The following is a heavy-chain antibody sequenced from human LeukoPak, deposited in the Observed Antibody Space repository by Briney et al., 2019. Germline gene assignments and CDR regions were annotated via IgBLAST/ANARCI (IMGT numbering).Heavy chain of an antibody. V-gene: IGHV1-69*01. CDR2: IIPFFGTA. Sequence: ASVKVSCTASGGTFISYAISWVRQAPGQGLEWMGGIIPFFGTANYAQKFQGRVTINPDETTSTAYMEVSSLRSDDKAVYYCARVLLNGLRSYDSSGNWFDPWGQGTLVTVSS. CDR3: ARVLLNGLRSYDSSGNWFDP. CDR1: GGTFISYA. J-gene: IGHJ5*02. D-gene: IGHD3-22*01.